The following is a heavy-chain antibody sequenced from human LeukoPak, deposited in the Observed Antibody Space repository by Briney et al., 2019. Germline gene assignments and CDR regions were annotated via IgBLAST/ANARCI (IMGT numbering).Heavy chain of an antibody. CDR1: GGSISSYY. J-gene: IGHJ4*02. D-gene: IGHD3-22*01. CDR3: VRATFYYDGSGYRTFDY. Sequence: SETLSLTCTVSGGSISSYYWSWIRQPPGKGLEWIGYIYYSGSTNYNPSLKSRVTISVDTSKNQFSLKLSSVTAADTAVYYCVRATFYYDGSGYRTFDYWGQGTLVTVSS. CDR2: IYYSGST. V-gene: IGHV4-59*01.